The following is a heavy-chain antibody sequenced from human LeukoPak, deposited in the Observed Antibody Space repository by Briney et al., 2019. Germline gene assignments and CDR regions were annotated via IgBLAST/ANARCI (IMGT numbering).Heavy chain of an antibody. Sequence: GASVKVSCKASGGTFSSYGISWVRQAPGQGLEWMGGIIPIFGTANYAQKFQGRVTITADESTSTAYMELSSLRSEDTAVYYCARLDVYSSSSRYYGMDVWGQGTTVTVSS. V-gene: IGHV1-69*13. D-gene: IGHD6-6*01. CDR3: ARLDVYSSSSRYYGMDV. CDR2: IIPIFGTA. J-gene: IGHJ6*02. CDR1: GGTFSSYG.